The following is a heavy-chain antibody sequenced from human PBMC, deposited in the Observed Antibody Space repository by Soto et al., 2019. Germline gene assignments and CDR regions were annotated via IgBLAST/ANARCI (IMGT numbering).Heavy chain of an antibody. V-gene: IGHV1-18*04. Sequence: XSVKVSCNASGSPFTSYGISWVRQAPGQGLEWMGWISAYNGNTNYAQKLQGRVTMTTDTSTSTAYMELRSLRSDDTAVYYCARARDYGGSFDYWGQGTLVTVSS. CDR2: ISAYNGNT. J-gene: IGHJ4*02. CDR3: ARARDYGGSFDY. CDR1: GSPFTSYG. D-gene: IGHD4-17*01.